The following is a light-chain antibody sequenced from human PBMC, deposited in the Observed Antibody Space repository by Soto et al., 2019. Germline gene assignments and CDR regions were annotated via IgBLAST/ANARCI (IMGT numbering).Light chain of an antibody. V-gene: IGLV1-44*01. CDR3: SSWDDSLDGPV. Sequence: QSALTQPPSASATRGQTVTISCSGRYSNIGSNFVSWYQRLPGTAPKLLIYSINQRPSGVPDRFSGSKSGTSASLTISGLQSEDEADYFCSSWDDSLDGPVFRGGNKVTVL. CDR1: YSNIGSNF. CDR2: SIN. J-gene: IGLJ3*02.